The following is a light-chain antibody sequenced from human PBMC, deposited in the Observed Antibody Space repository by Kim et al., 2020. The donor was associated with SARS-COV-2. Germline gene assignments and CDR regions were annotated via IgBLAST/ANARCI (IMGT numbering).Light chain of an antibody. CDR2: DNN. Sequence: KVTISCSGSSSNIGNNYVSWYQQLPGTDPKLLIYDNNKRPSGIPDRFSGSKSGTSATLGITGLQTGDEADYYCGTWDSSLSAGNYVFGTGTKVTVL. CDR1: SSNIGNNY. CDR3: GTWDSSLSAGNYV. V-gene: IGLV1-51*01. J-gene: IGLJ1*01.